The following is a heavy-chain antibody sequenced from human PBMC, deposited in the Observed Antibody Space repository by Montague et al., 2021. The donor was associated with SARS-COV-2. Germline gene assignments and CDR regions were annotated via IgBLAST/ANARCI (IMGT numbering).Heavy chain of an antibody. V-gene: IGHV2-70*01. CDR2: TDWDDDK. CDR3: ARIRVSGTAMDQYYYYYGMDV. D-gene: IGHD5-18*01. CDR1: GFSLSTSGMC. Sequence: PALVKPTQTLTLTCTFSGFSLSTSGMCVSWIRQPPGKALEWLALTDWDDDKYYSTSLKTRLTISKDTSKNQVVLTMTNMDPVDTATYYCARIRVSGTAMDQYYYYYGMDVWGQGTTVTVSS. J-gene: IGHJ6*02.